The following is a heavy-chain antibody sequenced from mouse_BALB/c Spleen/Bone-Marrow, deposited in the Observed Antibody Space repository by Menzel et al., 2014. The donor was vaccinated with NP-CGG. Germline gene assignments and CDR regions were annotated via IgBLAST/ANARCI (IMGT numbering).Heavy chain of an antibody. CDR2: IYPSNDGT. CDR1: GYTFTSYV. CDR3: ARDAMDY. Sequence: VQLKESGPELVKPGASVKMSCKASGYTFTSYVMHWVKQKPGQGLEWIGYIYPSNDGTKYNEKFKGKATLTSDKSSSTSEDSAVYYCARDAMDYWGQGTSVTVSS. V-gene: IGHV1-14*01. J-gene: IGHJ4*01.